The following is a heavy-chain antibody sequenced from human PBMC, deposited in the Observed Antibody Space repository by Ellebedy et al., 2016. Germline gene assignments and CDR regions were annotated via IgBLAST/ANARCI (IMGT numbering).Heavy chain of an antibody. CDR1: GFTFNIAG. J-gene: IGHJ4*02. D-gene: IGHD2-8*01. CDR2: IVNSGRET. Sequence: GGSLRLXCAASGFTFNIAGMTWVRQAPGKGLDWVATIVNSGRETYYADPLKGRFTISRDNAMNSVYLQMDSLTVEDTAVYYCTRDGSEWSRDYWGQGTLVTVSS. CDR3: TRDGSEWSRDY. V-gene: IGHV3-21*06.